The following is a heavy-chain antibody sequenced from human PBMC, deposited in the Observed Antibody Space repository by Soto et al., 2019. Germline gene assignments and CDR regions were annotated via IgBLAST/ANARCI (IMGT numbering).Heavy chain of an antibody. Sequence: GGSLRLSCVASGFTFSSYAMSWVRQAPGKGLEWVSAISGSGGSTYYADSVKGRFTISRDNSKNTLYLQMNSLRAEDTAVYYCAKYVGATFIMDYFDYWGQGTLVTVSS. J-gene: IGHJ4*02. CDR2: ISGSGGST. D-gene: IGHD1-26*01. CDR1: GFTFSSYA. V-gene: IGHV3-23*01. CDR3: AKYVGATFIMDYFDY.